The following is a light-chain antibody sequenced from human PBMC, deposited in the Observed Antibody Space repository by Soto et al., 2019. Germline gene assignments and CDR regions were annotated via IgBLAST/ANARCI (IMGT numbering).Light chain of an antibody. V-gene: IGKV1-39*01. CDR1: QSIRKY. Sequence: DIQMTQSPSSLSASVGDRVIVTLRASQSIRKYLNWYQHKPGKVPTLLIYAASSLQSGVPSRFSGSGSGTEFTLTITSLQPEDFATYYCQQSGDTPPWTFGQGTKVDIK. CDR3: QQSGDTPPWT. J-gene: IGKJ1*01. CDR2: AAS.